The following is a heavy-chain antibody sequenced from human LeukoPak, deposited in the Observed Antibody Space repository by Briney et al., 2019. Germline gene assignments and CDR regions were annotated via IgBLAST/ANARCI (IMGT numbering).Heavy chain of an antibody. J-gene: IGHJ4*02. CDR1: GFTFSTYW. CDR2: INSDVRSR. V-gene: IGHV3-74*01. D-gene: IGHD5-24*01. CDR3: ARDISMVGDGSNFAY. Sequence: EGSLRLSCAASGFTFSTYWMHWVRQAPGKGLVWVSRINSDVRSRSYADFVQGRFTISRDNAKNTLYLQMNSLRAEDTAVYYCARDISMVGDGSNFAYWGQGTLVTVSS.